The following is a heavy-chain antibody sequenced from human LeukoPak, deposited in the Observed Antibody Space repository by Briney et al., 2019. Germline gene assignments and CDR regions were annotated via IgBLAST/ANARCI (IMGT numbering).Heavy chain of an antibody. Sequence: GRSLRLSCAASGFTFSSYAMHWVRQAPGKGLEWVAVISYDGSNKYYADSVKGRFTISRDNSKNTLYLQMNSLRAEDTAVYYCARGLGEVPAAMGDWGQGTLVTVSS. J-gene: IGHJ4*02. CDR1: GFTFSSYA. V-gene: IGHV3-30*04. CDR2: ISYDGSNK. CDR3: ARGLGEVPAAMGD. D-gene: IGHD2-2*01.